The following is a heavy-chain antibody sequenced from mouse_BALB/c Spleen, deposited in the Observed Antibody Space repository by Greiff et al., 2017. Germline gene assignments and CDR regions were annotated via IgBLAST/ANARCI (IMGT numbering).Heavy chain of an antibody. CDR2: IRNKANGYTT. V-gene: IGHV7-3*02. D-gene: IGHD2-1*01. CDR1: GFTFTDYY. CDR3: AREFYYGNYDFAY. Sequence: DVHLVESGGGLVQPGGSLRLSCATSGFTFTDYYMSWVRQPPGKALEWLGFIRNKANGYTTEYSASVKGRFTISRDNSQSILYLQMNTLRAEDSATYYCAREFYYGNYDFAYWGQGTLVTVSA. J-gene: IGHJ3*01.